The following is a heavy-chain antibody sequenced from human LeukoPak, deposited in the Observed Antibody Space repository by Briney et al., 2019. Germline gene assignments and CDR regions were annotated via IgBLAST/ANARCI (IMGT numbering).Heavy chain of an antibody. CDR1: GYTFTSYD. J-gene: IGHJ4*02. D-gene: IGHD1-26*01. Sequence: ASVKVSCKASGYTFTSYDINWVRQATGQGLEWMGWMNPNSGNTGYAQKFQGRVTMTTDTSTSTAYMELRSLRSDDTAVYYCARDFDQYSGRFGGFGHDFWGQGTLVTVSS. CDR2: MNPNSGNT. CDR3: ARDFDQYSGRFGGFGHDF. V-gene: IGHV1-8*01.